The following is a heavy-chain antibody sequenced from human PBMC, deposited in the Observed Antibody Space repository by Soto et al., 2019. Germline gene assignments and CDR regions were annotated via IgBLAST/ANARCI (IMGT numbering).Heavy chain of an antibody. CDR2: IYWDDDK. D-gene: IGHD2-15*01. J-gene: IGHJ6*02. CDR3: AYLPCSGGSCYWFSFSGMDV. V-gene: IGHV2-5*02. Sequence: QITLKESGPTLVKPTQTLTLTCTFSGFSLSTSGVGVAWICQPPGKPLEWLALIYWDDDKRSRPSLESRLTITKATSKNQVVLTMTNMDSVDTATYYCAYLPCSGGSCYWFSFSGMDVWGHGTTVTVSS. CDR1: GFSLSTSGVG.